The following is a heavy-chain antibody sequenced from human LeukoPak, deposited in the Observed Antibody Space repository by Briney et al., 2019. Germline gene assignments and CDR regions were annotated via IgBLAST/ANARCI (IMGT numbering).Heavy chain of an antibody. Sequence: GGSLRLSCAASGFTFNNYAMTWVRQAPGKGLEWVSVITGSGDGRYYADSVKGRFTISRDNSKNTLHLQMNGLRAEDTALYYCAKDILTYYYGSSGYYFDSWGQGTLVTVSS. CDR3: AKDILTYYYGSSGYYFDS. CDR1: GFTFNNYA. CDR2: ITGSGDGR. J-gene: IGHJ4*02. D-gene: IGHD3-3*01. V-gene: IGHV3-23*01.